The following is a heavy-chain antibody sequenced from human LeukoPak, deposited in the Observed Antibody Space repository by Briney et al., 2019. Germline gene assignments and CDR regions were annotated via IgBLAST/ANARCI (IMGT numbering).Heavy chain of an antibody. CDR3: AKDDSSGFYRRY. V-gene: IGHV3-23*01. Sequence: GGSLRLSCAASGFTFSSYAMSWVRQAPGEGLEWVSAISGSGGSTYYADSVKGRFTISRDNSKNTLYLQMNSLRAEDTAVYYCAKDDSSGFYRRYWGQGTLVTVSS. J-gene: IGHJ4*02. CDR1: GFTFSSYA. CDR2: ISGSGGST. D-gene: IGHD3-22*01.